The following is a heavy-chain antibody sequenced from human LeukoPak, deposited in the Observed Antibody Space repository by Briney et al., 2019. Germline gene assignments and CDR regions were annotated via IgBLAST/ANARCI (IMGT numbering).Heavy chain of an antibody. CDR1: GFTFSSYG. J-gene: IGHJ3*02. Sequence: GGSLRLSCAASGFTFSSYGMHWVRQAPGKGLEWVAFIRYDGSNKYYADSVKGRFTISRDNSKNTLYLQMNSLRAEDTAVYYCARPAGYDFAFDTWGQGTMVTVSS. V-gene: IGHV3-30*02. CDR2: IRYDGSNK. CDR3: ARPAGYDFAFDT. D-gene: IGHD5-12*01.